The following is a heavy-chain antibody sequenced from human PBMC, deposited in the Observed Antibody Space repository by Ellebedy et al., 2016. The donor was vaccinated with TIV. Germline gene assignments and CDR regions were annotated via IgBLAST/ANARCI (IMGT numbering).Heavy chain of an antibody. Sequence: PGGSLRLSCAASGFSVSNNYMSWVRQAPGKGLEWVSVIYADGNTYYADSVKGRFTISRDNSKNTLYLQMDSLRAEDTAMYFCAKHTHSYVQFDYWGQGTLVTVSS. V-gene: IGHV3-53*01. CDR1: GFSVSNNY. CDR2: IYADGNT. J-gene: IGHJ4*02. D-gene: IGHD5-18*01. CDR3: AKHTHSYVQFDY.